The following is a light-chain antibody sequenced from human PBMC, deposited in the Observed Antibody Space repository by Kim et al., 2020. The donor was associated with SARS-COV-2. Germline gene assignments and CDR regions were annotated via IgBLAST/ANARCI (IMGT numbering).Light chain of an antibody. CDR3: LQHSTYPIT. Sequence: ASVGDRVTITCLASQDIRNDLGWYQQHPGRAPKRLIYGASSLQSGVPSRFSGSGSGTEFTLTISSVQPEDFATYFCLQHSTYPITFGQGTRLEIK. CDR1: QDIRND. V-gene: IGKV1-17*01. J-gene: IGKJ5*01. CDR2: GAS.